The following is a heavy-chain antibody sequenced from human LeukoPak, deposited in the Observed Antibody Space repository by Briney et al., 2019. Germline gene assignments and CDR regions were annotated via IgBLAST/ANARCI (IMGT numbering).Heavy chain of an antibody. CDR1: GFTFDDYT. CDR2: IRWDGGST. CDR3: ARLSAYYYGSYFYYYMDV. D-gene: IGHD3-10*01. V-gene: IGHV3-43*01. J-gene: IGHJ6*03. Sequence: GGSLRLSCAASGFTFDDYTMHWVRQAPGKGLEGVSLIRWDGGSTYYADSVKGRFTISRDNAKKSVYLHMSSLRAEDTALYYCARLSAYYYGSYFYYYMDVWGKGTTVTVSS.